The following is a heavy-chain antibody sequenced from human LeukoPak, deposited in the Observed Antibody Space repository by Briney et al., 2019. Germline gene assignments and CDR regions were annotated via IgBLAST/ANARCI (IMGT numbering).Heavy chain of an antibody. CDR1: GFTDSSNY. D-gene: IGHD6-6*01. CDR2: IYSGGST. V-gene: IGHV3-66*02. CDR3: ARDLGSSSEP. Sequence: RGGSLRLYCAAYGFTDSSNYMSLDRQAPGKGLEWVSVIYSGGSTYYADYVKGRFTISRDNSKNTLYLQMNSLRAEDTAVYYCARDLGSSSEPWGQGTLVAVSS. J-gene: IGHJ5*02.